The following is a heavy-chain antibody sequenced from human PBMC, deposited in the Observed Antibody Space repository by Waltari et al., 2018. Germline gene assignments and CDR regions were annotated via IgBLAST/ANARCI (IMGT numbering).Heavy chain of an antibody. D-gene: IGHD2-15*01. V-gene: IGHV3-15*01. CDR3: TTIYCSGGSCYPARYYGMDV. J-gene: IGHJ6*02. CDR1: AFTFSNAW. CDR2: MKRKTDVGTT. Sequence: EVQLVESGGGLVKPGGSLRLSCAASAFTFSNAWMTWVSQAQGQGLEWVGCMKRKTDVGTTDYAAPWKGRLTNSRDDAKNTLYLQMNSLKTEDTAVYYCTTIYCSGGSCYPARYYGMDVWGQGTTVTVSS.